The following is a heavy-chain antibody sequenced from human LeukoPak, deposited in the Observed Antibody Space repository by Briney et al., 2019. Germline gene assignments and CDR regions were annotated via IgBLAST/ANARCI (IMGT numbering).Heavy chain of an antibody. Sequence: SQTLSLTCTVSGVSISSGGYYWRWIRQHPGKGLEWIVYIYYSGITYYHPALNSRITISVDKPNNPFSLNFSPVTPADVAVYYCARDGDMLTTIFAFWGQGTLVTVPS. CDR3: ARDGDMLTTIFAF. J-gene: IGHJ4*02. CDR2: IYYSGIT. CDR1: GVSISSGGYY. V-gene: IGHV4-31*03. D-gene: IGHD3-9*01.